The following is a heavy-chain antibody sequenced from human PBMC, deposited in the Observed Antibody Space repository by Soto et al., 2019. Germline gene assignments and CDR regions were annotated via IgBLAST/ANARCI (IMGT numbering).Heavy chain of an antibody. CDR1: GYTFTSYY. CDR2: INPSGGST. CDR3: ARGGYGDYVPHYYYGMDV. D-gene: IGHD4-17*01. Sequence: QVQLVQSGAEVKKPGASVKVSCKASGYTFTSYYMHWVRQAPGQGLAWMGIINPSGGSTSYSQTFQVRVTMTRDTSTNTVYMALSSLRSEDTPVYYCARGGYGDYVPHYYYGMDVWGQGTTVTVSS. J-gene: IGHJ6*02. V-gene: IGHV1-46*01.